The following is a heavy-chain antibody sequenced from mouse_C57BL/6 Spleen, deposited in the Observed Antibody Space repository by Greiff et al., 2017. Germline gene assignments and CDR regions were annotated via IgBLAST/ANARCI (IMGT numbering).Heavy chain of an antibody. CDR1: GYTFTDYY. Sequence: EVQLQQSGPELVKPGASVKISCKASGYTFTDYYMNWVKQSHGKSLEWIGDINPNNGGTSYNQKFKGKATLTVDKSSSTAYMELRSLTSEDSAVYYCARSHYGNYEAMDYWGQGTSVTVSS. CDR2: INPNNGGT. D-gene: IGHD2-1*01. CDR3: ARSHYGNYEAMDY. V-gene: IGHV1-26*01. J-gene: IGHJ4*01.